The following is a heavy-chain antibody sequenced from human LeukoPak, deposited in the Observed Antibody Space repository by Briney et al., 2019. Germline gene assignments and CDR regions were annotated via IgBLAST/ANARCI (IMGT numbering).Heavy chain of an antibody. V-gene: IGHV4-31*03. J-gene: IGHJ4*02. CDR3: ARDIYGSGSSYFDY. CDR1: GGSISSGGYY. D-gene: IGHD1-26*01. CDR2: IYYSGST. Sequence: SETLSLTCTVSGGSISSGGYYWSWIRQHPGKGLEWIGHIYYSGSTYYNPSLKSRVTISVDTSKNQFSLKLSSVTAADTAVYYCARDIYGSGSSYFDYWGQGTLVTVSS.